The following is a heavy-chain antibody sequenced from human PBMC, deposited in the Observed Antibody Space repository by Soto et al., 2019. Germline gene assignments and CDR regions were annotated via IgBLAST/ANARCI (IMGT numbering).Heavy chain of an antibody. CDR3: ARTGGIAAAGPVDY. J-gene: IGHJ4*02. V-gene: IGHV1-3*01. CDR1: GYTFTSYA. CDR2: IDAGNGNT. Sequence: ASVKVSCKASGYTFTSYAMHWVRQAPGQRLEWMGWIDAGNGNTKYSQKFQGRVTITRDTSASTAYMELSSLRSEDTAVYYCARTGGIAAAGPVDYWGQGTLVTVSS. D-gene: IGHD6-13*01.